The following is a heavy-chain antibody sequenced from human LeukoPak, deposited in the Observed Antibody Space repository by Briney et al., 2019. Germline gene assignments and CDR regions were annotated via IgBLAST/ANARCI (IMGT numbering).Heavy chain of an antibody. Sequence: SETLSLTCTVSGGSISSYYWSWIRQPPGKGLEWIGYIYYSGSTNYNPSLKSRVTISVDTSKNQFSLKLSSVTAADTAVYYCASSGGDWGWFDPWGQGTLVTVCS. CDR2: IYYSGST. CDR1: GGSISSYY. V-gene: IGHV4-59*01. J-gene: IGHJ5*02. CDR3: ASSGGDWGWFDP. D-gene: IGHD2-21*02.